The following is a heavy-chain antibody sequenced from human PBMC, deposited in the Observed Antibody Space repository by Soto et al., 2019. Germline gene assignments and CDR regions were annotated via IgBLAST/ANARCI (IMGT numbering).Heavy chain of an antibody. CDR1: GYTFTTYG. Sequence: GASVKVSCKASGYTFTTYGISWVLQAPGQGLEWMGWISSYNGKTNYAEKLQGRVTMTTDTSTSTAYMELSSLRSEDTAVYYCARVRWLQSRYYFDYWGQGTLVTVSS. CDR3: ARVRWLQSRYYFDY. CDR2: ISSYNGKT. V-gene: IGHV1-18*04. J-gene: IGHJ4*02. D-gene: IGHD5-12*01.